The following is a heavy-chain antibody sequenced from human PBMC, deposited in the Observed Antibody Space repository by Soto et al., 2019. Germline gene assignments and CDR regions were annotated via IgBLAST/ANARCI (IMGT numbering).Heavy chain of an antibody. V-gene: IGHV3-23*01. CDR2: ISGSGGST. J-gene: IGHJ6*02. D-gene: IGHD5-18*01. CDR3: AKDRRGYSYGYYYYYGMDV. CDR1: GFTFSSYA. Sequence: GSLRLSCAASGFTFSSYAMSWVRQAPGKGLEWVSAISGSGGSTYYADSVKGRFTISRDNSKNTLYLQMDSLRAEDTAVYCCAKDRRGYSYGYYYYYGMDVWGQGTTVTVSS.